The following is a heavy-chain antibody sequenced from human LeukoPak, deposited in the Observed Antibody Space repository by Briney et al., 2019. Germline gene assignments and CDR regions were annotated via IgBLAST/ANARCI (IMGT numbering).Heavy chain of an antibody. CDR2: ISVDNGDT. CDR3: ARDLEQHSDY. J-gene: IGHJ4*02. CDR1: GYTFTIYG. Sequence: AAVKVSCKASGYTFTIYGISWVRQAPGQGREWMGWISVDNGDTNYTQTLQGRVTMTTDTSTRTAYMELRSLKSDDTAVYYCARDLEQHSDYWGRGTLVTVSS. D-gene: IGHD1/OR15-1a*01. V-gene: IGHV1-18*01.